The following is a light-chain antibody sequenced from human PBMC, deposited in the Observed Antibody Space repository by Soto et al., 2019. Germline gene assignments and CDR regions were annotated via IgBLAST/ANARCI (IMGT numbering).Light chain of an antibody. CDR3: QQYGSSGT. CDR1: QTVSSRY. V-gene: IGKV3D-20*01. CDR2: DAS. Sequence: EIVLTQSPATLSVSLGESATLSCGASQTVSSRYLAWYQQRPGLAPRLLMYDASSRAAGIPDRFSGSGSGRVFTLTISRLEPEDSAVYYWQQYGSSGTFGQGTKVEIK. J-gene: IGKJ1*01.